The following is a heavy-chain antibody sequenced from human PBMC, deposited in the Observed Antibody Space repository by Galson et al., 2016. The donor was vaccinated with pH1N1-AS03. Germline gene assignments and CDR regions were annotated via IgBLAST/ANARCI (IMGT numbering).Heavy chain of an antibody. D-gene: IGHD2/OR15-2a*01. CDR2: INPNNGVT. J-gene: IGHJ6*02. Sequence: SVKVSCKASGYIFTGYYVHWVRQAPGQGLEWMCWINPNNGVTNYAQKFQAWATMTGVTSISTAYLELSGLKSDHTAVYYRARDPRGPCSSATCATTYYFGMDVWGQGTTVIVSS. CDR1: GYIFTGYY. V-gene: IGHV1-2*04. CDR3: ARDPRGPCSSATCATTYYFGMDV.